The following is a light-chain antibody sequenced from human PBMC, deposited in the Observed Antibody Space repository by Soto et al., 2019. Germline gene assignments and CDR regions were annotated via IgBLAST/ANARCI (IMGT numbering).Light chain of an antibody. CDR2: DVS. CDR3: SSYTSSSTAV. CDR1: SSDVGGYNY. Sequence: QSALTQPASVSGSPGQSITISCTGTSSDVGGYNYVSWYQQHPGKAPKLMIFDVSNRPSEVSNRVSGSRSGNTASLTISGLQAEDEADYYCSSYTSSSTAVFGGGTKLTVL. J-gene: IGLJ2*01. V-gene: IGLV2-14*01.